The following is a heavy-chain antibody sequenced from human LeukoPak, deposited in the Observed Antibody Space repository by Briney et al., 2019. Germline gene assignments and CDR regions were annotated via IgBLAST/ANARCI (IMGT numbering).Heavy chain of an antibody. CDR1: GFTFSSYS. V-gene: IGHV3-48*04. CDR3: ARYNWNGDDAFDI. D-gene: IGHD1-20*01. J-gene: IGHJ3*02. CDR2: ISSSGSTI. Sequence: GGSLRLSCAASGFTFSSYSMTWVRQAPGKGLEWVSYISSSGSTIYYADSVKGRFTISRDNAKNSLYLQMNSLRAEDTAVYYCARYNWNGDDAFDIWGQGTMVTVSS.